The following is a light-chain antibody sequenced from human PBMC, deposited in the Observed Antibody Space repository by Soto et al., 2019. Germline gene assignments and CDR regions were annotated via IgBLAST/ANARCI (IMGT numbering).Light chain of an antibody. CDR1: QSVSRSY. V-gene: IGKV3-20*01. CDR2: GAS. CDR3: QQYGVSPRT. J-gene: IGKJ1*01. Sequence: EILLTQSPDTLSSSPGESATVSCRASQSVSRSYLAWYQKKPGQPPRLLIYGASSRATGVPGRFSGSGSGTDFTLTITSLEPDDFAVYYCQQYGVSPRTFGQGTQVEIK.